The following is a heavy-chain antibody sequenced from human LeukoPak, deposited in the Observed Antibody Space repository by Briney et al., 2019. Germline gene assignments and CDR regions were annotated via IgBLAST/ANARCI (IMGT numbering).Heavy chain of an antibody. V-gene: IGHV3-7*01. J-gene: IGHJ4*02. D-gene: IGHD4-11*01. CDR3: ARDRESESDSEGDY. Sequence: GGSLRLSCSASGFTFSRFWMSWVRQAPGKGLEYVALIKQRGSEIYHMDSVKGRFTISRDDATNSLYLQMNSLRVEDTALYYCARDRESESDSEGDYWGQGTLVTVSS. CDR1: GFTFSRFW. CDR2: IKQRGSEI.